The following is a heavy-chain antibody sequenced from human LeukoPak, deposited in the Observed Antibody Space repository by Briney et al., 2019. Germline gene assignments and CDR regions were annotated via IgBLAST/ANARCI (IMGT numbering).Heavy chain of an antibody. V-gene: IGHV4-61*02. D-gene: IGHD6-19*01. Sequence: SETLSLTCTVSGGSISSGSYFWSWIRQPAGKGLEWIGRIYASGSTNFNPSLKSRVTISVDTSKNQFSLKLSSVTAADTAVYYCARGSRYSSGWYWGQGTLVTVSS. CDR2: IYASGST. CDR1: GGSISSGSYF. CDR3: ARGSRYSSGWY. J-gene: IGHJ4*02.